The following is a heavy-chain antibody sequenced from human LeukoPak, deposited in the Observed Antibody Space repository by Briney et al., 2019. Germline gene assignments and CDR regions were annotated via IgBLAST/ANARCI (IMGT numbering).Heavy chain of an antibody. D-gene: IGHD3-22*01. CDR3: ARDREAVWGTHTSYYYDSSGTPQIYYYYYGMDV. V-gene: IGHV1-18*01. CDR1: GYTFTSYG. Sequence: VASVKVSCKASGYTFTSYGISWVRQAPGQGLEWMGWISAYNGNTNYAQKLQGRVTMTTDTSTSTAYMELRSLRSDDTAVYYCARDREAVWGTHTSYYYDSSGTPQIYYYYYGMDVWGQGTTVTVSS. CDR2: ISAYNGNT. J-gene: IGHJ6*02.